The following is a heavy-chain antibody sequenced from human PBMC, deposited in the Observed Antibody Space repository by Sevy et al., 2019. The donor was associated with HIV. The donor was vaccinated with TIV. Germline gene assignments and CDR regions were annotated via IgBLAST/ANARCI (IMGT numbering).Heavy chain of an antibody. V-gene: IGHV1-18*01. CDR3: AREGYYYRSGTYRPPNYYGMDV. J-gene: IGHJ6*02. Sequence: ASVKVSCKASGYTFSSYGISCVRQAPGQGLEWMGWISDYNGYTNYAHKFQGRVTMSTETSTRTAYMELRSLRSDDTAAYFCAREGYYYRSGTYRPPNYYGMDVWGQGTAVTVSS. CDR1: GYTFSSYG. CDR2: ISDYNGYT. D-gene: IGHD3-10*01.